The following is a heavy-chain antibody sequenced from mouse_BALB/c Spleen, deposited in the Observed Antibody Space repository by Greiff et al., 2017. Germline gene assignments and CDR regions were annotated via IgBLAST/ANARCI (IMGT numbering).Heavy chain of an antibody. CDR1: GFSLTSYG. CDR3: AREGSGYVGCAY. CDR2: IWDGGST. J-gene: IGHJ3*01. Sequence: VQLQQSGPGLVAPSQSLSITCTVSGFSLTSYGVHWVRHPPGKGLEWLGVIWDGGSTNYNSALMSRLSISKDNSKSQVFLKRNSLQTDDTAMYYCAREGSGYVGCAYWGQGTLGTVSA. V-gene: IGHV2-9*02. D-gene: IGHD3-1*01.